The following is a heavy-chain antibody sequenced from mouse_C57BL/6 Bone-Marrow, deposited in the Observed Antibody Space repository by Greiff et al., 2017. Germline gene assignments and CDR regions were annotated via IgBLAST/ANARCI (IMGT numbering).Heavy chain of an antibody. CDR3: ARRPNYFDY. CDR1: GYTFTSYW. V-gene: IGHV1-59*01. CDR2: IDPSDSYT. J-gene: IGHJ2*01. Sequence: QVQLQQPGAELVRPGTSVKFSCKASGYTFTSYWMHWVKQRPGQGLEWIGVIDPSDSYTNYNQKFKGKATLTVDTSSSTAYMQLSSLTSEDSAVYYCARRPNYFDYWGQGTTLTVSS.